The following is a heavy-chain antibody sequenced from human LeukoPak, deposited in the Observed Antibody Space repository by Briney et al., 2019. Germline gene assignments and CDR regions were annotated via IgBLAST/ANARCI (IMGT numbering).Heavy chain of an antibody. D-gene: IGHD4-17*01. Sequence: PGGSLRLSCAASGFTFSGSEMNWVRQAPGKGLEWVSYISTTGSTIYYADSVKGRFTISRDNAKNSLYLQMSSLRAEDTAVYYCASGDDYGDNSFDYWGQGTLVTVSS. V-gene: IGHV3-48*03. J-gene: IGHJ4*02. CDR3: ASGDDYGDNSFDY. CDR1: GFTFSGSE. CDR2: ISTTGSTI.